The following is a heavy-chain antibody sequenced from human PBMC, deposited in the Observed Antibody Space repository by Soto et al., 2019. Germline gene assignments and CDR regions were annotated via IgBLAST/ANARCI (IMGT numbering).Heavy chain of an antibody. CDR2: IRGSGGST. CDR1: GFTFSSDA. CDR3: AKDTSRVLWFGELFCFDY. D-gene: IGHD3-10*01. Sequence: EVQLLESGGGLVQPGGSLRLSCAASGFTFSSDAMSWVRQAPGKGLEWVAAIRGSGGSTYYADSVKGRFTISRDNSKNTRYLQMNSLRAEDTAVYYCAKDTSRVLWFGELFCFDYWGQGTLVTVSS. J-gene: IGHJ4*02. V-gene: IGHV3-23*01.